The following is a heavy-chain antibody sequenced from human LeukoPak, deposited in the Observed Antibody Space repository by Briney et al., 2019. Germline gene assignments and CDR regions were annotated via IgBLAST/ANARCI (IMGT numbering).Heavy chain of an antibody. J-gene: IGHJ6*02. CDR1: GYTFTGYY. D-gene: IGHD3-10*01. CDR3: GRDLSLWFGEFYHSMDV. V-gene: IGHV1-2*02. Sequence: ASVKVSCKASGYTFTGYYMHWVRQAPGQGLEWMGWINPNSGVTNYAQKFQGRVTMTRDTSISTAKMELSRLRSDDTAVYYCGRDLSLWFGEFYHSMDVWGQGTTVTVSS. CDR2: INPNSGVT.